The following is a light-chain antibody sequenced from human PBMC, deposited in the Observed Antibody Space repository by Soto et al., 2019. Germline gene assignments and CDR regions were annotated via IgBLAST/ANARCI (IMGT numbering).Light chain of an antibody. V-gene: IGKV1-6*01. Sequence: AIQITQSPSSLSASVVDRVTITCRASQGIRNDLGWYQQKPGKAPKLLIYAASSLQSGVPPRFSGSGSGTDFTLTISSLQPEDFATYYCLKDYNYPLTFGGGTKVDIK. CDR2: AAS. CDR3: LKDYNYPLT. J-gene: IGKJ4*01. CDR1: QGIRND.